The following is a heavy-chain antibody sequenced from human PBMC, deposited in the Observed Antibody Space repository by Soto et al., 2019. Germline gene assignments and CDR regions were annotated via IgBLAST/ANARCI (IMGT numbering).Heavy chain of an antibody. J-gene: IGHJ4*02. CDR2: VYPRDSDT. Sequence: PGESLKISCKASGYIFIDYWIGWVRQMPGKGLEWMGIVYPRDSDTRYSPSFQGQVTISADRSTGTAFLQWRSLNASDTALYYCARPPLPGYSIHFNSWGQGTLVTVSS. V-gene: IGHV5-51*01. D-gene: IGHD2-15*01. CDR3: ARPPLPGYSIHFNS. CDR1: GYIFIDYW.